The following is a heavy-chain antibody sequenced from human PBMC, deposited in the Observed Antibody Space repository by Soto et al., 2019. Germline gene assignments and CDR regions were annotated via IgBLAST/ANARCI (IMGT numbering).Heavy chain of an antibody. D-gene: IGHD2-15*01. CDR2: IIPIFGTA. V-gene: IGHV1-69*12. Sequence: QVQLVQSGAEVKKPGSSVKVSCKASGGTFSSYAISWVRQAPGQGLEWMGGIIPIFGTANYAQKFQGRVTITADESTSTAYMELSSLRSEDTAVYYCARVDCGGSCYPYYYYYGMDVWGQGTTVTVSS. J-gene: IGHJ6*02. CDR3: ARVDCGGSCYPYYYYYGMDV. CDR1: GGTFSSYA.